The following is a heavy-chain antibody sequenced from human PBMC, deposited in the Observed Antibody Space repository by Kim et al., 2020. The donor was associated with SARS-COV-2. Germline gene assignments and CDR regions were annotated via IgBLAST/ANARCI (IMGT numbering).Heavy chain of an antibody. Sequence: YADSVNGRFTMSRDNSKNTLYLQMSYLRVEDTAIYYCIQYNWNFGSRTLDSWGQGTLVTVSS. V-gene: IGHV3-23*01. D-gene: IGHD1-7*01. J-gene: IGHJ4*02. CDR3: IQYNWNFGSRTLDS.